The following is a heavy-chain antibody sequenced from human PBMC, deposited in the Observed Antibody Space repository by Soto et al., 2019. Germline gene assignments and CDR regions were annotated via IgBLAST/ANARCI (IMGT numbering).Heavy chain of an antibody. CDR1: GGSISSSNW. Sequence: SETLSLTCAVSGGSISSSNWWSWVRQPPGKGLEWIGEIYHSGSTNYNPSLKSRVAISVDKSKNQFSLKLSSVTAADTAVYYCARIRGYSYGSSYYYYGMDVWGQGTTVTVSS. D-gene: IGHD5-18*01. J-gene: IGHJ6*02. V-gene: IGHV4-4*02. CDR2: IYHSGST. CDR3: ARIRGYSYGSSYYYYGMDV.